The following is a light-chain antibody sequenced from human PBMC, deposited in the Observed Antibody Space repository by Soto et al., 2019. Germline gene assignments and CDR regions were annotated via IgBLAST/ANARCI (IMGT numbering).Light chain of an antibody. CDR3: QHLNNRPFS. CDR1: QSISGC. V-gene: IGKV1-39*01. Sequence: DIQMTQSPSSLSADIGDRVTITCRASQSISGCLHWYRQNTGKXPXRLTYDASSLESGVPSRFSAGGPGTNFPLPISGLDPEDLASLSGQHLNNRPFSLGTGTKGIS. J-gene: IGKJ3*01. CDR2: DAS.